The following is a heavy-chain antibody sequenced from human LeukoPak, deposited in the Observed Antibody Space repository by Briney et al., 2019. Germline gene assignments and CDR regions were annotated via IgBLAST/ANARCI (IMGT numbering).Heavy chain of an antibody. D-gene: IGHD6-13*01. CDR3: ARGLMMAVAGRGEFHY. Sequence: SETLSLTCIVSGGSISSYYWSWIRQPPGKGLEWIGYIYYSESTNYNPSLKSRVTISVDTSKNQFSLKLSSVTAADTAVYYCARGLMMAVAGRGEFHYWGQGTLVTVSS. V-gene: IGHV4-59*01. CDR2: IYYSEST. CDR1: GGSISSYY. J-gene: IGHJ4*02.